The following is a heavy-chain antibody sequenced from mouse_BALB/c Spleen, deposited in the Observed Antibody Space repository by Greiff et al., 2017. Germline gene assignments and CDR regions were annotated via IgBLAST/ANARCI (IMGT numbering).Heavy chain of an antibody. V-gene: IGHV5-17*02. J-gene: IGHJ2*01. Sequence: DVMLVESGGGLVQPGGSRKLSCAASGFTFSSFGMHWVRQAPEKGLEWVAYISSGSSTIYYADTVKGRFTISRDNPKNTLFLQMTSLRSEDTAMYYCARKRDFDYWGQGTTLTVSS. CDR1: GFTFSSFG. CDR2: ISSGSSTI. CDR3: ARKRDFDY.